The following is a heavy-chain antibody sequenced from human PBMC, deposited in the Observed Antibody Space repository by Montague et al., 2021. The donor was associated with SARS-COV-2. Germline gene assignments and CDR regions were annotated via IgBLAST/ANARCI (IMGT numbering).Heavy chain of an antibody. CDR2: INQGGAP. CDR3: ARGRPVQVSFRHSDSISSGALDI. Sequence: SETLSLTCAVSRGSFSNYYWTWIRQSPGKGLEWIGEINQGGAPNXTPSLKSRVTISLDTSKKQISLKLNSVTVADTAVFFCARGRPVQVSFRHSDSISSGALDIWAQGSLVIVSS. D-gene: IGHD3-9*01. V-gene: IGHV4-34*01. CDR1: RGSFSNYY. J-gene: IGHJ3*02.